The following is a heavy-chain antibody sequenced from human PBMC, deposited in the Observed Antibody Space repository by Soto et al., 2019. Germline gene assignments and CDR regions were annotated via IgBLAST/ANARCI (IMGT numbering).Heavy chain of an antibody. V-gene: IGHV3-23*01. J-gene: IGHJ4*02. CDR1: GFTFSSYA. Sequence: PGGSLRLSCAASGFTFSSYAMSWVRQAPGKGLEWVSAISGSGGGTYYADSVKGRFTISRDNSKNTLYLQMNSLRAEDTAVYYCAKVRYDYGGNGLFDYRRKGTLVTVSS. CDR3: AKVRYDYGGNGLFDY. CDR2: ISGSGGGT. D-gene: IGHD4-17*01.